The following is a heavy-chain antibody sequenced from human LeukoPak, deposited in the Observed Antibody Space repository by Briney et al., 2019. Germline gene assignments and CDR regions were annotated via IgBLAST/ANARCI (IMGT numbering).Heavy chain of an antibody. CDR2: INPRDSDT. CDR3: ARQSVDGRYTFDY. V-gene: IGHV5-51*01. D-gene: IGHD1-1*01. CDR1: GCSFTTYW. Sequence: GESPKISCKVSGCSFTTYWIGWVRQMPGKGLEWMGIINPRDSDTKYSPSFQGQVTISVDKSISTAYLQWSSLKASDTAMYYCARQSVDGRYTFDYWGQGTLVTVSS. J-gene: IGHJ4*02.